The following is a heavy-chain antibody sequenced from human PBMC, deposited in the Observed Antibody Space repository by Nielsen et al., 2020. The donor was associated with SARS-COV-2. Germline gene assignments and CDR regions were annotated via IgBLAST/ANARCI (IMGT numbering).Heavy chain of an antibody. J-gene: IGHJ4*02. CDR2: ISSSGSTI. V-gene: IGHV3-11*01. Sequence: GGSLRLSCAASGFTFSDYYMSWIRQAPGKGLEWVSYISSSGSTIYYADSVKGRFTISRDNAKNSLYLQMNSLRAEDTALYYCAKEIGSIAAASRGFDYWGQGTLVTVSS. CDR1: GFTFSDYY. D-gene: IGHD6-13*01. CDR3: AKEIGSIAAASRGFDY.